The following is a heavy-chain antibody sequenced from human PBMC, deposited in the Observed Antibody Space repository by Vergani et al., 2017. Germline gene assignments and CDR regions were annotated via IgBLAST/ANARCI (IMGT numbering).Heavy chain of an antibody. V-gene: IGHV4-38-2*01. J-gene: IGHJ2*01. CDR2: IHNRGKT. CDR3: TRSQGDYWYFDL. CDR1: GYSIGSGFY. D-gene: IGHD2-21*01. Sequence: QVRLEESGPGLVKPSETLSLTCSVSGYSIGSGFYWAWSRQSPEAGLQWLTSIHNRGKTYHNPSLKSRVSVSLDTSKKRISLNMTFVTATDTAVYYCTRSQGDYWYFDLWGPGSLVTVSS.